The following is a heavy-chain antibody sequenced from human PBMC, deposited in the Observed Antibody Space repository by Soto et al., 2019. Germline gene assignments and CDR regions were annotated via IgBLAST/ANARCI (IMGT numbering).Heavy chain of an antibody. J-gene: IGHJ3*02. CDR2: ISYDGSNK. Sequence: QVQLVESGGGVVQPGRSLRLSCAASGFTFSSYAMHWVRQAPGKGLEWVAVISYDGSNKYYADSVKGRFTISRDNSKNTLYLQMNSRRAEGTAVYYCARGSSGWYKDAFDIWGQGTMVTVSS. V-gene: IGHV3-30-3*01. D-gene: IGHD6-19*01. CDR3: ARGSSGWYKDAFDI. CDR1: GFTFSSYA.